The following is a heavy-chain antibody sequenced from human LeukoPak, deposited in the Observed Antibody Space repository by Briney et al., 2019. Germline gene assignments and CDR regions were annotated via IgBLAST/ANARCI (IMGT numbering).Heavy chain of an antibody. CDR2: INPSSGVT. CDR3: AKRSVTAQYYFDY. CDR1: GYTFTGYY. V-gene: IGHV1-2*02. Sequence: GASVKVSCKASGYTFTGYYMHWVRQAPGQGLEWMGWINPSSGVTNYARKFQGRVTMTRDTSISTAYMELSRLRSDDTAVYYCAKRSVTAQYYFDYWGQGTLVTVSS. D-gene: IGHD3-3*01. J-gene: IGHJ4*02.